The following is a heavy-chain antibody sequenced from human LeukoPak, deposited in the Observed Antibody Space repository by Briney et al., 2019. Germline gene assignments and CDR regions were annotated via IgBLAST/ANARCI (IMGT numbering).Heavy chain of an antibody. J-gene: IGHJ6*02. CDR3: AREGREWLWGDYYYYYGMDV. Sequence: GGSLRLSCPASGFTFSSYWMSWVRQAAGRGLAWVANIKQDGSEKYYVDSVKGRFTISRDNAKNSLYLKMNSLRAEDTAVYYCAREGREWLWGDYYYYYGMDVWGQGTTVTVSS. D-gene: IGHD3-3*01. CDR1: GFTFSSYW. CDR2: IKQDGSEK. V-gene: IGHV3-7*01.